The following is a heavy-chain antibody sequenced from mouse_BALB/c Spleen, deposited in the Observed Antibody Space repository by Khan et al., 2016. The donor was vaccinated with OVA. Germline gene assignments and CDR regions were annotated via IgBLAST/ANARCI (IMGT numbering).Heavy chain of an antibody. CDR3: TNHGISSAWFTY. CDR2: INPSTDYT. D-gene: IGHD1-1*01. Sequence: VQLQQSGAELAKPGASVKMSCKASGYTFTSYWMHWVKQRPGQGLEWIGYINPSTDYTEYNQKFKDKATLTADKSSSTAYMQLTSLSSEDSAVDDGTNHGISSAWFTYWGQGTLVTVSA. V-gene: IGHV1-7*01. CDR1: GYTFTSYW. J-gene: IGHJ3*01.